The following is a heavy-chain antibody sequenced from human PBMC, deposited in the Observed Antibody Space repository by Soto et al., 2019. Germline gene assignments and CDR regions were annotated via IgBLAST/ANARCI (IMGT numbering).Heavy chain of an antibody. V-gene: IGHV1-8*01. D-gene: IGHD2-15*01. J-gene: IGHJ4*01. Sequence: ASVKVSCKTSGYNFTNFDINWVRQAPGRGLVWMGWMDPSSGETGSAQNFQGRVTMTRDISTRTFFMQLTSLRSEDTAIYYCARLAEYCNGIKCYSNFDFWGRGTQVTVSS. CDR2: MDPSSGET. CDR1: GYNFTNFD. CDR3: ARLAEYCNGIKCYSNFDF.